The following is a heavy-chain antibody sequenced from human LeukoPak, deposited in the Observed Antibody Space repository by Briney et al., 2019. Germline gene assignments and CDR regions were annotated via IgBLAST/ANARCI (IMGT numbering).Heavy chain of an antibody. CDR2: TQYDGSNE. CDR3: ARDSSGWYHWFDP. V-gene: IGHV3-30*02. J-gene: IGHJ5*02. Sequence: GGSLRLSCAASGFTFSSYGMHWVRQAPGKGLEWVAYTQYDGSNEQYADSVKGRFSISRDSSKNILYLQMNSLRAEDTAVYYCARDSSGWYHWFDPWGQGTLVTVSS. D-gene: IGHD6-19*01. CDR1: GFTFSSYG.